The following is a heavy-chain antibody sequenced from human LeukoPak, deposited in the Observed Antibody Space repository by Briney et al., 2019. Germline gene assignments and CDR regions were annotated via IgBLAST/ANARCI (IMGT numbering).Heavy chain of an antibody. CDR2: IYSGGST. V-gene: IGHV3-53*01. J-gene: IGHJ4*02. Sequence: QGGGCVRPAYAPDSLTVSTKYASCVRQPPGDWRGWVSIIYSGGSTYYADFVKGRLTISRDSSKNTLYLQMNSLRAEDTAVYYCARDRFAFGLFDYWGQGTLVTVSS. CDR3: ARDRFAFGLFDY. D-gene: IGHD3/OR15-3a*01. CDR1: SLTVSTKY.